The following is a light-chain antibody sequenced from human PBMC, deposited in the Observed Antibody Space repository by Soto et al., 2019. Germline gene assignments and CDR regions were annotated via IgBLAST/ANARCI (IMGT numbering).Light chain of an antibody. J-gene: IGKJ5*01. CDR2: AAS. CDR1: QSISSDY. V-gene: IGKV3-20*01. CDR3: QQYGSSPPSST. Sequence: EIVLTQSPDTLSLSPGERATLSCGASQSISSDYLAWYQQTPVQVPRLLMSAASSRATGIPDRFSGSGSGTDFTLTISRLEPEDFAVYYCQQYGSSPPSSTFGQVTRLEIK.